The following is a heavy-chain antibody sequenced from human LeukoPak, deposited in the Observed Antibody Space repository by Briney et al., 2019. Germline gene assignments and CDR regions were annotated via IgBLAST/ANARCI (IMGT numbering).Heavy chain of an antibody. V-gene: IGHV3-7*02. D-gene: IGHD2-15*01. CDR1: GFAFSRYG. CDR3: ARIGCTGGNCRRYFYYGMDV. J-gene: IGHJ6*02. Sequence: GGSLRLSCAASGFAFSRYGMSWVRQAPGKGLEWVANIKEDGTVKYYADSVKGRFTISRDNSKNTMYLQMNSLRAGDTAVYYCARIGCTGGNCRRYFYYGMDVWGQGTTVTVSS. CDR2: IKEDGTVK.